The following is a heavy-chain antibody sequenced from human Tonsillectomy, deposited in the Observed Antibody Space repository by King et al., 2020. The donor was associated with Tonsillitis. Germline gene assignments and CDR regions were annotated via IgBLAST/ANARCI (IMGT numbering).Heavy chain of an antibody. CDR2: IMAMIGTA. CDR1: GDTFRSNA. Sequence: MGKSGGEVKKRGSSGKVAWKDSGDTFRSNAISWVRQAPGQGLEWRGGIMAMIGTANYAQKFQGRVTITADESTSTAYMELSSLRSEDTAVYYCARASTEGWLQLWVRVAAFDIWGQGTMVTVSS. D-gene: IGHD5-24*01. J-gene: IGHJ3*02. CDR3: ARASTEGWLQLWVRVAAFDI. V-gene: IGHV1-69*01.